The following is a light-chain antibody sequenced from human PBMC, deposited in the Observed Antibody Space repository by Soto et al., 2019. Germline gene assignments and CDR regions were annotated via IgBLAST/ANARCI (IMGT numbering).Light chain of an antibody. Sequence: QSVLIQPPSVTGSPGQSVTISCTGTSSDVGTYDYVSWFQHHPGTVPKPMIYSVTSRPSGVPDRFSDSKSGNPASMTISGLQPGDGADYFCFSYTSSATSALGTGTKVTVL. CDR3: FSYTSSATSA. V-gene: IGLV2-11*01. J-gene: IGLJ1*01. CDR1: SSDVGTYDY. CDR2: SVT.